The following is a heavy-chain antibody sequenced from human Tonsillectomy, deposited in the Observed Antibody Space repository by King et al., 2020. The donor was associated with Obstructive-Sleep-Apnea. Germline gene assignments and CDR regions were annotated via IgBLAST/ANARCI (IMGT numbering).Heavy chain of an antibody. CDR3: ARDSGLRLRAFDI. D-gene: IGHD5-12*01. CDR1: GGSISSGGYS. Sequence: LQLQESGSGLVKPSQTLSLTCAVSGGSISSGGYSWSWIRQPPGKGLEWIGYIYHSGSTYYNPSLKSRVTISVDRSKNQFSLKLSSVTAADTAVYYCARDSGLRLRAFDIWGQGTMVTVSS. J-gene: IGHJ3*02. CDR2: IYHSGST. V-gene: IGHV4-30-2*01.